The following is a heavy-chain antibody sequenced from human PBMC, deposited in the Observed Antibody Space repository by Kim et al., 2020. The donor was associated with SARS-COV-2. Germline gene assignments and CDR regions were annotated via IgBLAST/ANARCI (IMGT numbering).Heavy chain of an antibody. V-gene: IGHV3-33*06. Sequence: GGSLRLSCAASGFTFSSYGMHWVRQAPGKGLEWVAVIWYDGSNKYYADSVKGRFTISRDNSKNTLYLQMNSLRAEDTAVYYCAKDLGVLWFGEPGVMDVWGQGTTVTVSS. J-gene: IGHJ6*02. D-gene: IGHD3-10*01. CDR2: IWYDGSNK. CDR1: GFTFSSYG. CDR3: AKDLGVLWFGEPGVMDV.